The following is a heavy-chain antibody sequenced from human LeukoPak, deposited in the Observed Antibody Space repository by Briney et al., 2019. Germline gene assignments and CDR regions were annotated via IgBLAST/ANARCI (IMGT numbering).Heavy chain of an antibody. V-gene: IGHV1-18*01. CDR1: GCTFTSYG. CDR2: ISAYNGNT. J-gene: IGHJ6*02. D-gene: IGHD2-21*02. CDR3: ARRYCGGDCYFADYYYYYGMDV. Sequence: GASVKVSCKASGCTFTSYGISWVRQAPGQGLEWMGWISAYNGNTNYAQKLQGRVTMTTDTSTSTAYMELRSLRSDDTAVYYCARRYCGGDCYFADYYYYYGMDVWGQGTTVTVSS.